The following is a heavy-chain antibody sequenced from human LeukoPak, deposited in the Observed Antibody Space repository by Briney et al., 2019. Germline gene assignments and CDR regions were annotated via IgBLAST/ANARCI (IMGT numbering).Heavy chain of an antibody. V-gene: IGHV1-69*01. CDR2: IIPIFGTA. Sequence: ASVKVSCKASGGTFSSYAISWMRQAPGQGLEWMGGIIPIFGTANYAQKFQGRVTITADESTSTAYMELSSLRSEDTAVYYCARAITYYDFWSGYYSGGWWFDPWGQGTLVTVSS. J-gene: IGHJ5*02. D-gene: IGHD3-3*01. CDR3: ARAITYYDFWSGYYSGGWWFDP. CDR1: GGTFSSYA.